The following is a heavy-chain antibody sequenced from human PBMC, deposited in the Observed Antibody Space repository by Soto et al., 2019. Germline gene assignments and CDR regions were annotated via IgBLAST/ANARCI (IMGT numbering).Heavy chain of an antibody. CDR1: GGTFRSYD. D-gene: IGHD3-10*01. Sequence: ASVTVSCKASGGTFRSYDINWVRQDHGQGLEWMGWMNPNSGNTGYAQKFQGRVTMTRNTSISTAYMELSSLRSEDTAVYYCARENTMVRGVAYYYYGMDVWGQGTTVTVSS. J-gene: IGHJ6*02. CDR2: MNPNSGNT. V-gene: IGHV1-8*02. CDR3: ARENTMVRGVAYYYYGMDV.